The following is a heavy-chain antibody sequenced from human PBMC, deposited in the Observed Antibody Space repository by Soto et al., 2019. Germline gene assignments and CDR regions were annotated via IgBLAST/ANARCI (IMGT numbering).Heavy chain of an antibody. CDR1: VCTFGDYA. D-gene: IGHD4-17*01. V-gene: IGHV3-49*04. CDR2: IRSKAYGGTT. CDR3: TTDDGPTRYYGMDV. J-gene: IGHJ6*01. Sequence: GGSVRLSCTSSVCTFGDYAMSWVRQSPGKGLEWVGFIRSKAYGGTTEYAASVKGRFTISRDDSKSIAYLQMNSLKTEDTAVYYCTTDDGPTRYYGMDVWGQGNTVTVAX.